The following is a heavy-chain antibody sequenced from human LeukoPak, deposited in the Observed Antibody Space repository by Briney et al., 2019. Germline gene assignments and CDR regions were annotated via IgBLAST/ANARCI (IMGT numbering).Heavy chain of an antibody. V-gene: IGHV4-4*02. Sequence: SGTLSLTCAVSGGSISSSNWWSWVRPPPGKGLEWIGEIYHSGSTNYNPSLKSRVTISVDKSKNQFSLNMKSVTAADTAVYYCARDGYNPVAFDIWGQGTVVTVSS. CDR1: GGSISSSNW. J-gene: IGHJ3*02. D-gene: IGHD5-24*01. CDR2: IYHSGST. CDR3: ARDGYNPVAFDI.